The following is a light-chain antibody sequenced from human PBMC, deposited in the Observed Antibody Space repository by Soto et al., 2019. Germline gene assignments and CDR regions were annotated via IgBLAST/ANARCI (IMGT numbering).Light chain of an antibody. CDR2: GAS. J-gene: IGKJ1*01. CDR3: QHYNNWPPWT. V-gene: IGKV3-15*01. CDR1: QSVSSN. Sequence: EIVMTQSPATLSVSPGERATLSCRASQSVSSNLAWYQQTPGQAPRLLIYGASTRATGIPARFSGSGSGTEFTLTISSLQSEDFPVYYCQHYNNWPPWTFGQGTKVEIK.